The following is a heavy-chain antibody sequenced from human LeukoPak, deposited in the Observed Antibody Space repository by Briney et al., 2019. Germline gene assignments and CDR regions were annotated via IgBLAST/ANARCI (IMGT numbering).Heavy chain of an antibody. CDR3: ARGGFYDILTGYYPEIDH. V-gene: IGHV4-38-2*02. Sequence: PSETLSLTCTVSGYSISSGYYWGWIRQPPGKGLEWIGSIYHSGSTYYNPSLKSRVTISVDASKNQFSLKLSSVTAADTAVYYCARGGFYDILTGYYPEIDHWGQGTLVTVSS. CDR2: IYHSGST. CDR1: GYSISSGYY. D-gene: IGHD3-9*01. J-gene: IGHJ4*02.